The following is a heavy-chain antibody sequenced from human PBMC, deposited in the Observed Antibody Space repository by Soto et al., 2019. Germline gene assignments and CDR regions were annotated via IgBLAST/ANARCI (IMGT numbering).Heavy chain of an antibody. CDR2: IWYDGSNK. D-gene: IGHD3-16*01. CDR1: GFTFSSYG. J-gene: IGHJ3*02. Sequence: HPGGSLRLSCAASGFTFSSYGMHWVRQAPGKGLEWVAVIWYDGSNKYYADSVKGRFTISRDNSKNTLYLQMNSLRAEDTAMYYCARDRYYDYPRDAFDIWGQGTMVTVSS. V-gene: IGHV3-33*01. CDR3: ARDRYYDYPRDAFDI.